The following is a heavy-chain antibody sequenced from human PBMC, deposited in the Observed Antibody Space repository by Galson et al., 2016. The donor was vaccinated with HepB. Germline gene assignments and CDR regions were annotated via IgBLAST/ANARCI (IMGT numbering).Heavy chain of an antibody. Sequence: SETLSLTCAVYGESFSGSWSWIRQPPGKELEWIGEVNQSGGTNYNPSLKSRVTISVDTSKNQFSLKLSSVTAADTAVCYCARGRGHSYGLRSFDYWGLGTLVTVSS. J-gene: IGHJ4*02. CDR3: ARGRGHSYGLRSFDY. CDR2: VNQSGGT. D-gene: IGHD5-18*01. CDR1: GESFSGS. V-gene: IGHV4-34*01.